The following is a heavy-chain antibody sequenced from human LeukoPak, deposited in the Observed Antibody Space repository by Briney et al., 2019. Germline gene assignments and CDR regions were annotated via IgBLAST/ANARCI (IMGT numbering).Heavy chain of an antibody. J-gene: IGHJ5*02. D-gene: IGHD2-2*01. CDR2: INWNGGST. V-gene: IGHV3-20*04. Sequence: PGGSLRLSCAASGFTFDDYGMSWVRQAPGKGLEWVSGINWNGGSTGYADSVKGRFTISRDNAKNSLYLQMNSLRAEDTALYYCARDGCGTSCYLAPNHAGSDPWGQGTLVTVSS. CDR1: GFTFDDYG. CDR3: ARDGCGTSCYLAPNHAGSDP.